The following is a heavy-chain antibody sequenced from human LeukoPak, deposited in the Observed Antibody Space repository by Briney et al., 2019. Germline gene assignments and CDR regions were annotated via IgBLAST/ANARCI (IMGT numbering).Heavy chain of an antibody. Sequence: GASVKVSCKASGGTFRNYAISWVRQAPGQGLEWMGGIIPMFGTANYAQKFQGRVTITADKSTSTAYMELSSLRSEDTAVYYCARTYYYDSSGHNIYYYYMDVWGKGTTVTISS. CDR2: IIPMFGTA. V-gene: IGHV1-69*06. D-gene: IGHD3-22*01. CDR1: GGTFRNYA. J-gene: IGHJ6*03. CDR3: ARTYYYDSSGHNIYYYYMDV.